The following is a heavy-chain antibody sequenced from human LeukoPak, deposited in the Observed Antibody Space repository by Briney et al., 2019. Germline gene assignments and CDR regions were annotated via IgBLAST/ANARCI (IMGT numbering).Heavy chain of an antibody. CDR1: GGSFSGYY. CDR2: INHSGST. J-gene: IGHJ3*02. V-gene: IGHV4-34*01. CDR3: ARAPSRLRGSSRAFDI. Sequence: SETLSLTCAVYGGSFSGYYWSWIRQPPGKGREWIGEINHSGSTNYNPSLKSRVTISVDTSKNQFSLKLSSVTAADTAVYYCARAPSRLRGSSRAFDIWGQGTMVTVSS. D-gene: IGHD1-26*01.